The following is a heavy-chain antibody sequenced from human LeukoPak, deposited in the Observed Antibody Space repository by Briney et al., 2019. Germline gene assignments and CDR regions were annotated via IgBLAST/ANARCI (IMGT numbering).Heavy chain of an antibody. Sequence: PSETLSLTCTVSGGSISSSSYYWGWIRQPPGKGLERIGSIYYSGSTYYNPSLKSRVTISVDTSKNQFSLKLSSVTAADTAVYYCASPFSSTRYSGAFDIWGQGTMVTVSS. J-gene: IGHJ3*02. V-gene: IGHV4-39*01. CDR3: ASPFSSTRYSGAFDI. CDR1: GGSISSSSYY. CDR2: IYYSGST. D-gene: IGHD6-13*01.